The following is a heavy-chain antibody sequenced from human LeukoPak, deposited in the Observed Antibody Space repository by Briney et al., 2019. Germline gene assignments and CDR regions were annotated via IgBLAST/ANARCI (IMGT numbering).Heavy chain of an antibody. CDR1: GFTFSSYA. Sequence: GGSLRLSCAASGFTFSSYAMHWVRQAPGKGMEWVAVISYDGSNKYYADSVKGRFTISRDNSKNTLHLQMNSLRAEDTAVYYCAREIVPAATNWFDPWGQGTLVTVSS. V-gene: IGHV3-30-3*01. CDR2: ISYDGSNK. J-gene: IGHJ5*02. CDR3: AREIVPAATNWFDP. D-gene: IGHD2-2*01.